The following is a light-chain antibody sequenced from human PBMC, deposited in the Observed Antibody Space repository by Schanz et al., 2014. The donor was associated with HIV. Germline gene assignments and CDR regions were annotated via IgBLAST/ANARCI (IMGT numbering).Light chain of an antibody. V-gene: IGLV2-8*01. CDR3: CSYAGTGPSRVV. CDR1: SSDVGGYNY. Sequence: QSALTQPPSASGSPGQSVAISCTGTSSDVGGYNYVSWYQHHPGKAPQLMIYDVSHRPSGVSTRFSGSKSGTAASLTISGLQAEDEADYYCCSYAGTGPSRVVFGGGTKLTVL. CDR2: DVS. J-gene: IGLJ2*01.